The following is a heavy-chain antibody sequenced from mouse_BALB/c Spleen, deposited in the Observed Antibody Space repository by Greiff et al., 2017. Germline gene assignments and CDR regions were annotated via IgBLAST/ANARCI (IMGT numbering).Heavy chain of an antibody. CDR3: ARVRSYGRGYAMDD. CDR1: GYTFTSYW. J-gene: IGHJ4*01. CDR2: INPSNGRT. V-gene: IGHV1S81*02. D-gene: IGHD1-1*01. Sequence: QVQLQQSGAELVKPGASVKLSCKASGYTFTSYWMHWVKQRPGQGLEWIGEINPSNGRTNYNEKFKSKATLTVDKSSSTAYMQLSSLTSEDSAVYYCARVRSYGRGYAMDDWGQGTSVTVSS.